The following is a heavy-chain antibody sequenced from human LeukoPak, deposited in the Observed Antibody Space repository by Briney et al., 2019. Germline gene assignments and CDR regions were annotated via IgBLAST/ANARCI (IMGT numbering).Heavy chain of an antibody. CDR1: GFTFSSCW. Sequence: GGSLRLSCAASGFTFSSCWMSWFRQAPGKGLEWVANIKQDGSEKYYVDSVKGRFTISRDNAKNSLYLQMNNLRAEDAAVYYCARLKAGNWGPGTLVTVSS. V-gene: IGHV3-7*03. CDR3: ARLKAGN. CDR2: IKQDGSEK. J-gene: IGHJ4*02.